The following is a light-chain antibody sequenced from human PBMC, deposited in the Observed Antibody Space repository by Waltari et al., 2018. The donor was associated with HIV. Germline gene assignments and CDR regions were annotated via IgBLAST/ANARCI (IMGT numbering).Light chain of an antibody. CDR2: DVS. V-gene: IGLV2-11*01. CDR1: SSDVVGYNY. CDR3: CSYAGSYTYV. J-gene: IGLJ1*01. Sequence: QSALTQPRSVSGSPGQSVTISSPGTSSDVVGYNYYPWYQQHPGKAPKLMIFDVSKRPSGVPDRFSGSRSGNTASLTISGLQAEDEADYYCCSYAGSYTYVFGTGTKVTVL.